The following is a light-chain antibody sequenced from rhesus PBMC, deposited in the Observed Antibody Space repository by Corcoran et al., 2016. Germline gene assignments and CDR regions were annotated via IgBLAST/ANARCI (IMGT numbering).Light chain of an antibody. CDR2: KAS. CDR1: QGSSSW. CDR3: QQYSSIPLT. J-gene: IGKJ4*01. Sequence: DIQMTQSPSSLSASVGDTVTITCRVSQGSSSWLAWYQQKPGEAPKLLIYKASSLQSGVPSRFSGSGSGTEFTHTISRLQSGDFATYYCQQYSSIPLTFGGGTKVKL. V-gene: IGKV1-22*01.